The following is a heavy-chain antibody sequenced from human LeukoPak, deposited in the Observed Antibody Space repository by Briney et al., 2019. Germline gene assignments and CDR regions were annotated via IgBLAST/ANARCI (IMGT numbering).Heavy chain of an antibody. CDR1: GFIFSSYE. V-gene: IGHV3-48*03. CDR2: ISSSGDSI. CDR3: ARDRSGGWSDDAFGI. Sequence: PGGSLRLSCAASGFIFSSYEMNWVRQAPGKGLEWISFISSSGDSIFYEDSVKGRFTVSRDNAKNSLYLQMNSLRAEDTAIYYCARDRSGGWSDDAFGIWGQGTMVTVSS. J-gene: IGHJ3*02. D-gene: IGHD6-19*01.